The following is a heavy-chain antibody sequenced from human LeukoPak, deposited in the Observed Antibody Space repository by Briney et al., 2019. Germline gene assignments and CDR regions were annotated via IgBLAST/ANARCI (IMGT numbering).Heavy chain of an antibody. V-gene: IGHV4-4*07. CDR1: GASINSHY. J-gene: IGHJ4*02. Sequence: SSETLSLTCSVSGASINSHYWTWIRQPAGKGLEWIGRIYISGSTNYSPSLKSRVTMSVDTSKNQFSLNLISVTAADTAVYYCARDSSGWSVDYWGQGTLVTVSS. CDR3: ARDSSGWSVDY. CDR2: IYISGST. D-gene: IGHD6-19*01.